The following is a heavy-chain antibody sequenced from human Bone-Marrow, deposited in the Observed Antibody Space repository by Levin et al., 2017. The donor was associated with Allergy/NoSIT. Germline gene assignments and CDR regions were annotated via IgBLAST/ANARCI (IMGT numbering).Heavy chain of an antibody. Sequence: GGSLRLSCTASGFTFSHYGMHWVRPTPGKGLEGVAVISYYSSGKFYADSVKGRFTISRDNSKRPVNLQMDSLRVEDRAVYYCVSGTNLGQTTFDYWGQGTLVTVSS. CDR1: GFTFSHYG. V-gene: IGHV3-30*03. J-gene: IGHJ4*02. D-gene: IGHD7-27*01. CDR2: ISYYSSGK. CDR3: VSGTNLGQTTFDY.